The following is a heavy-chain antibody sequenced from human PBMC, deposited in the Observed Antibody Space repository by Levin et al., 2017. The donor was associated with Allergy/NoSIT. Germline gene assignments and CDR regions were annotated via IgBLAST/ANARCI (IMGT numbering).Heavy chain of an antibody. CDR2: INWDSSDI. J-gene: IGHJ4*02. CDR1: GFTFDQSA. V-gene: IGHV3-9*01. D-gene: IGHD2-15*01. CDR3: AKDGGSTKWYVDS. Sequence: LSLTCAASGFTFDQSAMHWVRQVPGKGLEWVSGINWDSSDIGYADSVRGRFTISRDNAESYLYLQMNSLRAEDTAFYYCAKDGGSTKWYVDSWGQGTLVTVSS.